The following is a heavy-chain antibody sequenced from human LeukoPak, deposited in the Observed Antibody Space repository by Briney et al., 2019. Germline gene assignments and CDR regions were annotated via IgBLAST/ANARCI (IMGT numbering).Heavy chain of an antibody. V-gene: IGHV1-2*02. J-gene: IGHJ6*02. CDR2: INPNIGGT. CDR1: GYTFTGYS. CDR3: ARVTYCGSGTENYCYYYGMDV. Sequence: GASVKVSCKASGYTFTGYSMHCVRRAPGHGLEGMGWINPNIGGTNDAQKFQGRVTMTRDTSISTAYMEQSRLRSDDTAVYDCARVTYCGSGTENYCYYYGMDVWGQGTTVTVSS. D-gene: IGHD3-10*01.